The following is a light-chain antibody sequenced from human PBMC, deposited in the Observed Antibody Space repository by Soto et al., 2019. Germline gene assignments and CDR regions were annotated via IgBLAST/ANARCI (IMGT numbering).Light chain of an antibody. Sequence: QSVLTQPRSVSGSPGQSVAISCTGSSSDVGGYNYVSWYQQEPGKAPKLMIYDVSKRPPGVPDRFSGSKSGNTASLTISGLQAEDEADYYCCSHAGSYPVVFGAGTKLTVL. V-gene: IGLV2-11*01. CDR1: SSDVGGYNY. CDR3: CSHAGSYPVV. CDR2: DVS. J-gene: IGLJ2*01.